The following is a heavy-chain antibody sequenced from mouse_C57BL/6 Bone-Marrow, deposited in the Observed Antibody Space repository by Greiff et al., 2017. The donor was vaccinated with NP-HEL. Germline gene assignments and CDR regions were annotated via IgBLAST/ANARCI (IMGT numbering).Heavy chain of an antibody. J-gene: IGHJ3*01. CDR1: GFTFSDFY. CDR3: ARDAGGSSWGFAY. D-gene: IGHD1-1*01. Sequence: EVKLMESGGGLVQSGRSLRLSCATSGFTFSDFYMEWVRQAPGKGLEWIAASRNKANDYTTEYSASVKGRFIVSRDTSQSILYLQMNALRAEDTAIYYCARDAGGSSWGFAYWGQGTLVTVSA. V-gene: IGHV7-1*01. CDR2: SRNKANDYTT.